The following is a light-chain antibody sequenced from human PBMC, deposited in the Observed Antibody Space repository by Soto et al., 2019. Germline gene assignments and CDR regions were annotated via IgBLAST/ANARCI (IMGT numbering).Light chain of an antibody. CDR3: SSYTSSSTYV. CDR2: DVS. CDR1: GSDVGTFNR. V-gene: IGLV2-18*02. J-gene: IGLJ1*01. Sequence: QSVLTQPPSVSGSPGQSVAISCTGTGSDVGTFNRVSWYQQSPGTAPKLMIYDVSDRPSGVPDRFSGSKSGNTASLTISGLQAEDEADYYCSSYTSSSTYVFGTGTKVTVL.